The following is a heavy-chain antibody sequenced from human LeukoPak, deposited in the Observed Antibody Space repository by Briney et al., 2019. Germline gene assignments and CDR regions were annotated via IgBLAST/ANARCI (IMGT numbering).Heavy chain of an antibody. CDR2: IDYTGTT. V-gene: IGHV4-61*01. CDR3: AAAPNTAYFYF. CDR1: GPSVSSGCHD. Sequence: SETLSPTCTVAGPSVSSGCHDWAWLRQSPGKGLQWIVYIDYTGTTEYNPSLKSRVSISVDPFKNPFSLELSAVSAADTAMYYCAAAPNTAYFYFWGQGTQATVSS. J-gene: IGHJ4*02.